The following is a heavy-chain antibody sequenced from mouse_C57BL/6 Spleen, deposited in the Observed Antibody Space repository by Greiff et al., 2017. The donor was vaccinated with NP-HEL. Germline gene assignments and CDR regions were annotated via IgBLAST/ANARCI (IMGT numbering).Heavy chain of an antibody. Sequence: EVKLVESGPGLVKPSQSLSLTCSVTGYSITSGYYWNWIRQFPGNKLEWMGYISYDGSNNYNPSLKNRISITRDTSKNQFFLKLKSVTTEDTATYYCARDQGDYDYAMDYWGQGTSVTVSS. CDR1: GYSITSGYY. CDR2: ISYDGSN. CDR3: ARDQGDYDYAMDY. D-gene: IGHD2-4*01. V-gene: IGHV3-6*01. J-gene: IGHJ4*01.